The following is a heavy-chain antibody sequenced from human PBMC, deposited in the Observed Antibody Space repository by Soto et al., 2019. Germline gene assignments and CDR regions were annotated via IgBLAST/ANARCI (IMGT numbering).Heavy chain of an antibody. CDR2: FFYSGST. CDR1: GGSISSSTYY. V-gene: IGHV4-39*01. D-gene: IGHD1-26*01. CDR3: ATQEVGGSYVYTFDP. J-gene: IGHJ5*02. Sequence: SETLSLTCTVSGGSISSSTYYWGWMRQPPGKGLEWIASFFYSGSTYYNPSLKSRVTISVDTSKNQFSLKLSSVTAADTAVYYCATQEVGGSYVYTFDPWGQGTLVTVSS.